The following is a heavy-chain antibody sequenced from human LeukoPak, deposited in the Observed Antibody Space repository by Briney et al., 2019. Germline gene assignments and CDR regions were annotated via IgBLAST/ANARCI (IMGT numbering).Heavy chain of an antibody. J-gene: IGHJ5*02. V-gene: IGHV1-2*02. D-gene: IGHD6-19*01. CDR3: ARDLSVADNNWFDP. Sequence: ASVKVSCKASGDTFIAYYIHWVRQAPGQGLEWMGWINPNTGDTKYAQKFQGGVTMTRDTSINTAYMELSRLRSDDTAVYYCARDLSVADNNWFDPWGQGTLVTVSS. CDR1: GDTFIAYY. CDR2: INPNTGDT.